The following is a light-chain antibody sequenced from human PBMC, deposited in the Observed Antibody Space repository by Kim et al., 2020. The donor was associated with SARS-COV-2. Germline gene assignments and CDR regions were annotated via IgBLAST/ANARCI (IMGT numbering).Light chain of an antibody. J-gene: IGKJ2*01. V-gene: IGKV1-5*03. Sequence: DIQMTQSPSTLSASVGDRLTITGRASQSISTWLAWYQQKPGKAPNLLIYKASSLQSGVPLRFSGSGSGTEFTLTISSLQPDDVASYYCQQYYSYPYTFGQGTKLEI. CDR1: QSISTW. CDR3: QQYYSYPYT. CDR2: KAS.